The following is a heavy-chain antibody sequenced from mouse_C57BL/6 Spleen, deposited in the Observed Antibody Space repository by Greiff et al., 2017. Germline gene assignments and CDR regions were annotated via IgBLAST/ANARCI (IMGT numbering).Heavy chain of an antibody. CDR3: ARSYYYGSSYDY. J-gene: IGHJ2*01. V-gene: IGHV5-9*01. CDR2: ISGGGGST. D-gene: IGHD1-1*01. CDR1: GFTFSSYT. Sequence: EVQVVESGGGLVKPGGSLKLSCAASGFTFSSYTMSWVRQTPEKRLEWVATISGGGGSTYYPDSVKGRFTISRDNAKNTLYLQMSSLRSEDTALYYCARSYYYGSSYDYWGQGTTLTVSS.